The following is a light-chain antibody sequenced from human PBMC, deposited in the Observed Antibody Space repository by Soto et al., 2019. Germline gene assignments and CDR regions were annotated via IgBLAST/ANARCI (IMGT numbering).Light chain of an antibody. CDR2: RAS. CDR3: QQYDVSPWT. CDR1: QSVGRNL. J-gene: IGKJ1*01. V-gene: IGKV3-20*01. Sequence: ENGLRQSPDTMSLSPGERGTLSCGASQSVGRNLLAWYQHKPGQPPRLLIVRASVRSTGIPDRVSGSGSGTDFTLTIFRLGPEDSGMYYCQQYDVSPWTFGQGTKVEIK.